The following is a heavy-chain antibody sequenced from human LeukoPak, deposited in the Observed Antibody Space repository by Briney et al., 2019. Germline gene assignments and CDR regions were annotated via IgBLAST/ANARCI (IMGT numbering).Heavy chain of an antibody. J-gene: IGHJ4*02. V-gene: IGHV3-33*01. CDR3: ARDRDVYSSRWNRNFAY. CDR2: IWYDGSNK. D-gene: IGHD6-13*01. CDR1: GFTFSNYG. Sequence: GRSLRLSCAASGFTFSNYGMHWVRQAPGKGLEWVAIIWYDGSNKYYADSVKGRFTISRDNSKSTLYLQMNSLRAEDTAVYYCARDRDVYSSRWNRNFAYWGQGTLVTVSA.